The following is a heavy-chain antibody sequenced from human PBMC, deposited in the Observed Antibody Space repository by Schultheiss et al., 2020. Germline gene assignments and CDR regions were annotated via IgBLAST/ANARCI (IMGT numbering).Heavy chain of an antibody. D-gene: IGHD2-2*01. CDR1: GGSISSGGYS. CDR2: IYTSGST. J-gene: IGHJ6*02. CDR3: ARIYVVPAARNFYYYYYGMDV. Sequence: SETLSLTCAVSGGSISSGGYSWSWIRQPPGKGLEWIGRIYTSGSTNYNPSLKSRVTMSVDTSKNQFSLKLSSVTAADTAVYYCARIYVVPAARNFYYYYYGMDVWGQGTTVTVSS. V-gene: IGHV4-61*02.